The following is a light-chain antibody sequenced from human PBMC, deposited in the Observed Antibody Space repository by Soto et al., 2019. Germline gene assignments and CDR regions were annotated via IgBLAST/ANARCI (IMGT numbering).Light chain of an antibody. CDR3: QQYNNWPLT. CDR2: GIS. CDR1: QSVSSN. Sequence: EIVMTQFQATLSVSPGERATLSCRASQSVSSNLAWFQQKPGQAPRVLIYGISTRATGIPARFSGSGSETEFTLTISSLQSEDVAVYYCQQYNNWPLTFGGGTKVEIK. V-gene: IGKV3-15*01. J-gene: IGKJ4*01.